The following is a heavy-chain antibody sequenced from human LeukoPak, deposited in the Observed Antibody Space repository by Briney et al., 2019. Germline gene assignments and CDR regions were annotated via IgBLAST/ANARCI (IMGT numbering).Heavy chain of an antibody. D-gene: IGHD4-17*01. CDR2: IKSKTDGGTT. CDR3: TTYSAVTTKY. Sequence: PGGSLRLSCAASGFTLSSYAMSWVRQAPGKGLEWVGRIKSKTDGGTTDYAAPVKGRFTISRDDSKNTLYLQMNSLKTEDTAVYYCTTYSAVTTKYWGQGTLVTVSS. V-gene: IGHV3-15*01. J-gene: IGHJ4*02. CDR1: GFTLSSYA.